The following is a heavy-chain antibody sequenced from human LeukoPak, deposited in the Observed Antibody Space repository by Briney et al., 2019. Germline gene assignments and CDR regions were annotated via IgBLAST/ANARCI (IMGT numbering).Heavy chain of an antibody. D-gene: IGHD2-15*01. J-gene: IGHJ3*02. V-gene: IGHV4-39*01. CDR1: GGSISSSSYY. CDR2: IYYSGST. Sequence: SETLSLTCTVSGGSISSSSYYWGWIRQPPGTGLEWIGSIYYSGSTYYNPSLKSRVTISVGTSKNQFSLKLSSVTAADTAVYYCALYCSGGSCHLDAFDIWGQGTMVTVSS. CDR3: ALYCSGGSCHLDAFDI.